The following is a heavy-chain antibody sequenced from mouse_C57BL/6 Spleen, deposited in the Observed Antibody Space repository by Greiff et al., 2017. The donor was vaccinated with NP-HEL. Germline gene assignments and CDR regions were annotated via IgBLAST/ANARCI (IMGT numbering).Heavy chain of an antibody. CDR3: TRFEVRRCPYYFDY. V-gene: IGHV1-15*01. D-gene: IGHD2-14*01. J-gene: IGHJ2*01. Sequence: VQLQQSGAELVRPGASVTLSCKASGYTFTDYEMHWVKQTPVHGLEWIGAIDPETGGTDYNQKFKGKAILTADKSSSTAYMELRSLTSEDSAVYYCTRFEVRRCPYYFDYWGQGTTLTVSS. CDR2: IDPETGGT. CDR1: GYTFTDYE.